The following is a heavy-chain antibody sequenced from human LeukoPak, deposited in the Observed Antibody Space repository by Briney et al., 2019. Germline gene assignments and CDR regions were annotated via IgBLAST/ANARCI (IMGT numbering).Heavy chain of an antibody. D-gene: IGHD3-16*02. V-gene: IGHV4-34*01. Sequence: SETLSLTCAVYGGSFSDYYWSWIRQPPGKGLEWIGEINHSGTTNYDPSLKSRVTISVDTSKNQFSLKLSSVTAADTAVYYCARANCHYDHVWGSYRSYGMDVWGQGTTVTVSS. CDR1: GGSFSDYY. J-gene: IGHJ6*02. CDR2: INHSGTT. CDR3: ARANCHYDHVWGSYRSYGMDV.